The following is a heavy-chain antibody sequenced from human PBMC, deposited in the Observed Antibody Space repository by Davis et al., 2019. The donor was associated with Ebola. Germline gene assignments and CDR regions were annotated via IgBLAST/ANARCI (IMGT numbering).Heavy chain of an antibody. D-gene: IGHD3-3*01. V-gene: IGHV1-2*02. CDR1: GYTFTGYY. J-gene: IGHJ6*02. CDR2: INPNSGGT. CDR3: ARVPITIFGVVIQDDYYYGMDV. Sequence: AASVKVSCKASGYTFTGYYMHWVRQAPAQGLEWMGWINPNSGGTNYAQKLQGSVTMTTDTSTSTAYMELRSLRSDDTAVYYCARVPITIFGVVIQDDYYYGMDVWGQGTTVTVSS.